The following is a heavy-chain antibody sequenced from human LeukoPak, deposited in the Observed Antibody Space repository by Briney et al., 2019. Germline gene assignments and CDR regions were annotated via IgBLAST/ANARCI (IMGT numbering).Heavy chain of an antibody. D-gene: IGHD3-10*01. J-gene: IGHJ3*02. CDR2: IYTSGST. V-gene: IGHV4-4*07. CDR3: ARVSSTLLLWFGEPDQDAFDI. CDR1: GGSISSYY. Sequence: SETLSLTCTVSGGSISSYYWSWIRQPAGKGLEWIGRIYTSGSTNYNPSLKSRVTMSVDTSKNQFSLKLSSVTAADTAVYYCARVSSTLLLWFGEPDQDAFDIWGQGTMVTVSS.